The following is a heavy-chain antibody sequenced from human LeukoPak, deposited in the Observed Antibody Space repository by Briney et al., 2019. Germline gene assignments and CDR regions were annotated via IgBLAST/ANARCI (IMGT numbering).Heavy chain of an antibody. V-gene: IGHV1-2*02. CDR1: GYTFTGYY. D-gene: IGHD6-13*01. CDR3: ARDLGAAAAGGGDY. Sequence: GASVKVSCKASGYTFTGYYMHWVRQAPGQGLEWMGWINPNSGGTNYAQKFQGRVTITRDTSISTAYMELSRLRSDDTAVYYCARDLGAAAAGGGDYWGQGTLVTVSS. CDR2: INPNSGGT. J-gene: IGHJ4*02.